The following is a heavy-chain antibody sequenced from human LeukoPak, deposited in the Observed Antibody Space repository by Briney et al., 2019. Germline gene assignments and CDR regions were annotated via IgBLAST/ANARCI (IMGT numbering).Heavy chain of an antibody. CDR1: GYTFTGYY. CDR3: ARVPEGYCSSTSCYTSDY. J-gene: IGHJ4*02. V-gene: IGHV1-2*02. Sequence: ASVKVSCKASGYTFTGYYMYWVRQAPGQGLEWMGWINPNSGGTNYAQKFQGRVTMTRDTSISTAYIELSRLRSDDTAVYYCARVPEGYCSSTSCYTSDYWGQGTLVTVSS. CDR2: INPNSGGT. D-gene: IGHD2-2*02.